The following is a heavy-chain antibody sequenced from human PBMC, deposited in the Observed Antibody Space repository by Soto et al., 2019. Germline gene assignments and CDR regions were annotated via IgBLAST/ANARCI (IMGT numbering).Heavy chain of an antibody. D-gene: IGHD1-1*01. CDR1: GGSISSGDYY. V-gene: IGHV4-30-4*01. CDR3: ARSNDSKSGGGAEYFDL. J-gene: IGHJ2*01. CDR2: IYYSGST. Sequence: QVQLQESGPGLVKPSQTLSLTWTVSGGSISSGDYYWSWIRQPPGKGLEWIGYIYYSGSTYYNPSLKSRVTISVDTSKNQFSLKLSSVTAADTAVYYCARSNDSKSGGGAEYFDLWGRGTLVTVSS.